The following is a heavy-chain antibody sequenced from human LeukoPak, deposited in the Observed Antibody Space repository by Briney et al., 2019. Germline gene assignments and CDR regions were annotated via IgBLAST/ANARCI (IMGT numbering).Heavy chain of an antibody. J-gene: IGHJ5*02. CDR3: AIWGLDSSGPAISYNWFDP. Sequence: ASVKVSCKASGYTFASYGISWVRQAPGQRLEWMGWINAGNGNTKYSQKFQGRVTITRDTSASTAYMELSSLRSEDTAVYYCAIWGLDSSGPAISYNWFDPWGQGTLVTVSS. V-gene: IGHV1-3*01. CDR1: GYTFASYG. CDR2: INAGNGNT. D-gene: IGHD6-19*01.